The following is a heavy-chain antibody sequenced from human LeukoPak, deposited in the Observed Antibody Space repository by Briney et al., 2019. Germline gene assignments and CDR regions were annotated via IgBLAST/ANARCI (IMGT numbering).Heavy chain of an antibody. J-gene: IGHJ4*02. CDR1: GYTFTSYG. D-gene: IGHD3-22*01. CDR3: ARGYYDSSGYFDY. Sequence: SVKVSCKASGYTFTSYGISWVRQAPGQGLEWMGGIIPIFGTANYAQKFQGRVTITADESTSTAYMELSSLRSEDTAVYYCARGYYDSSGYFDYWGQGTLVTVSS. CDR2: IIPIFGTA. V-gene: IGHV1-69*13.